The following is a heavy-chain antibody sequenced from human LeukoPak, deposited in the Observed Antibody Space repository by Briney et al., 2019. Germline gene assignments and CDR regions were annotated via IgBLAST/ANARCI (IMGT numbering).Heavy chain of an antibody. CDR1: GYTFTSYG. CDR3: AREVRYCSSTSCLHFDY. D-gene: IGHD2-2*01. V-gene: IGHV1-18*01. J-gene: IGHJ4*02. Sequence: ASVKVSCKASGYTFTSYGISWVRQAPGQGLEWMGWISAYNGNTNYAQKLQGRVTMTTDTSTSTAYMELRSLRSDDTAVYYCAREVRYCSSTSCLHFDYWGQGTLVTVSS. CDR2: ISAYNGNT.